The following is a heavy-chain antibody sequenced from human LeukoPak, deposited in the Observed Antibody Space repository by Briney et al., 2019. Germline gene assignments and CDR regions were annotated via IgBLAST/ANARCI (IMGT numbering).Heavy chain of an antibody. CDR3: ASYYAGYGDYRGTPNAFDI. D-gene: IGHD4-17*01. CDR2: IIPIFGTA. CDR1: GGTFSSYA. Sequence: SVKVSCKASGGTFSSYAISWVRQAPGQGLEWMGGIIPIFGTANYAQKFQGRVTITTDESTSTAYMELCSLRSEDTAVYYCASYYAGYGDYRGTPNAFDIWGQGTMVTVSS. V-gene: IGHV1-69*05. J-gene: IGHJ3*02.